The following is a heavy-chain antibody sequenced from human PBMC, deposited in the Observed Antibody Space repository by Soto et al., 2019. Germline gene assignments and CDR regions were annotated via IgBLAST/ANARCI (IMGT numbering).Heavy chain of an antibody. Sequence: QVQLVQSRAEVKKPGSSVKVSCKASGGTFSSYTISWVRQAPGQGLEWMGRIIPILGIANYAQKFQGRVEITADKSTSTGYMELSSLRSEETAVYYCARDALACCGGGCYLDAFGIWGQGTMVTVSS. V-gene: IGHV1-69*08. D-gene: IGHD2-21*02. J-gene: IGHJ3*02. CDR1: GGTFSSYT. CDR3: ARDALACCGGGCYLDAFGI. CDR2: IIPILGIA.